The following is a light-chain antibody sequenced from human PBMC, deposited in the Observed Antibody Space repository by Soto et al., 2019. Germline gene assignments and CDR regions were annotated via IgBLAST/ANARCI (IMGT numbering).Light chain of an antibody. CDR3: QQYFGPPQT. Sequence: DIVMTQSPDSLAVSLGERATINCKSSQSILHSSNNKNYLAWYQQNPGQPPRLLIYWASTRESGVPDRFRGSGSGTDFTLTISSLQAEDVAVYYCQQYFGPPQTFGQGTKVEI. CDR1: QSILHSSNNKNY. CDR2: WAS. J-gene: IGKJ1*01. V-gene: IGKV4-1*01.